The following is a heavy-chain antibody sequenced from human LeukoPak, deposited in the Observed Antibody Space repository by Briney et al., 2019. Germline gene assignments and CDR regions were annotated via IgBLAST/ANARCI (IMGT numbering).Heavy chain of an antibody. CDR2: IIPILGTT. D-gene: IGHD3-10*01. V-gene: IGHV1-69*13. CDR3: AKDLGSGSFDY. CDR1: GGTFSTYS. J-gene: IGHJ4*02. Sequence: SVKVSCKASGGTFSTYSITWVRQAPGQGLEWMGGIIPILGTTNFAQKFQDRLTITADESTSTAYMELSSLRSEDTAVYYCAKDLGSGSFDYWGQGTLVTVSS.